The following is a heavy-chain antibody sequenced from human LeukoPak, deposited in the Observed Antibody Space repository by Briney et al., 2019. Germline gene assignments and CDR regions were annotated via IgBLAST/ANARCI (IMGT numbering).Heavy chain of an antibody. Sequence: PGGSLRLSCAASGFTFSNYAMSWVRQAPGKGLEWVSAISGSGDNTYYADSVRGRFTISRDNSKDTLYLQMNNLRAVDTAMYYCAKGGRYYFGSGSYPFDSWGQGTRVTVSS. CDR2: ISGSGDNT. J-gene: IGHJ5*01. D-gene: IGHD3-10*01. CDR1: GFTFSNYA. CDR3: AKGGRYYFGSGSYPFDS. V-gene: IGHV3-23*01.